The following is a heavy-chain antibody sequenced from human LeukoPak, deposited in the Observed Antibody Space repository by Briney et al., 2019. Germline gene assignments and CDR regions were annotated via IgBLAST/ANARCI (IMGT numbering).Heavy chain of an antibody. CDR2: ISAYNGNT. J-gene: IGHJ4*02. CDR1: GYTFTSYG. D-gene: IGHD1-26*01. V-gene: IGHV1-18*01. CDR3: ARLGSGSYFTFDY. Sequence: ASVKVSCKASGYTFTSYGISWVRQAPGQGLEWMGWISAYNGNTNYAQKFQGRVTMTRDTSISTAYMELSRLRSDDTAVYYCARLGSGSYFTFDYWGQGTLVTVSS.